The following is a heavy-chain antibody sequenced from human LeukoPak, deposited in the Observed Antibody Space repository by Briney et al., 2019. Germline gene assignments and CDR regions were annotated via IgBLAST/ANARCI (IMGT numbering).Heavy chain of an antibody. Sequence: GGSLRLSCAASGFSFSNYWMSWVRQAPGKGLEWVANINQDGSVKSSVGSVKGRFTISRDNAKNSLYLQMNSLRVEDTAVYFCARGAPYRDSDDYWGQGSLVTVSS. D-gene: IGHD1-14*01. V-gene: IGHV3-7*05. CDR1: GFSFSNYW. CDR3: ARGAPYRDSDDY. J-gene: IGHJ4*02. CDR2: INQDGSVK.